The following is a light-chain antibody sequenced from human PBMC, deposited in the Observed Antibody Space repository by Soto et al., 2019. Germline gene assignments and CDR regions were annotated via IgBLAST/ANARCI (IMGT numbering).Light chain of an antibody. CDR3: QKYDRVPWT. CDR2: TAS. Sequence: DIQMTQSPSSLSASVGDTVTITCRASQDISHYLAWYQKRPGKVPKLLIHTASILQSGVSSRFSASGSGTAFTLTISSLQPEDVATYYCQKYDRVPWTFGRWTKVEIK. V-gene: IGKV1-27*01. J-gene: IGKJ1*01. CDR1: QDISHY.